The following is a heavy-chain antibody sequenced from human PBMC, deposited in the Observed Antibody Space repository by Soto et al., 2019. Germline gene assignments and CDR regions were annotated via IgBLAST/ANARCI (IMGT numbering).Heavy chain of an antibody. CDR3: ARVSYYDSSGYYILDS. CDR1: GGSLSSGGYY. V-gene: IGHV4-31*03. J-gene: IGHJ4*02. CDR2: TYYSGST. D-gene: IGHD3-22*01. Sequence: SETLSLACTVSGGSLSSGGYYWSWIRQHPGKGLEWIGYTYYSGSTYYNPSLKSRVTISVDTSKNQFSLKLSSVTAADTAVYYCARVSYYDSSGYYILDSWGQGTLVTVSS.